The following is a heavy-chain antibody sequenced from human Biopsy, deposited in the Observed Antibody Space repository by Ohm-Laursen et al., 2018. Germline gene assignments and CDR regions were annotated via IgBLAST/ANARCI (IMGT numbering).Heavy chain of an antibody. CDR1: GGTFSNYG. V-gene: IGHV1-69*06. D-gene: IGHD3-9*01. J-gene: IGHJ1*01. Sequence: SSVKVSCKAPGGTFSNYGVNWVRQAPGQGLEWLGGNIPILGTGNYAQKFQDRVTVAADTSTSTATMELRSLRSDDTAVYYCATKLTGYFHHWGQGTLVIVPS. CDR2: NIPILGTG. CDR3: ATKLTGYFHH.